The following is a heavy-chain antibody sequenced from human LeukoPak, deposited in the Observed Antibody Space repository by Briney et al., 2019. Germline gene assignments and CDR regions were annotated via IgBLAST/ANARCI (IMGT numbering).Heavy chain of an antibody. V-gene: IGHV1-69*10. CDR2: FIPILGTA. CDR3: AGIPVFGVVLHQEPV. CDR1: GGTFSDYA. J-gene: IGHJ6*04. D-gene: IGHD3-3*01. Sequence: SVKASCKASGGTFSDYALNWVRQAPGQGLEWMGVFIPILGTANSTQKFQGRVTITADISTNTVYMELSSLRSEDTAVYFCAGIPVFGVVLHQEPVWGKGTTVTVSS.